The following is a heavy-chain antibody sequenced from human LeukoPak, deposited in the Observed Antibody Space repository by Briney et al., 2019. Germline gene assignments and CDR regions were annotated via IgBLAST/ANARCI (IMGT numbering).Heavy chain of an antibody. CDR3: ARVPMAGTILDDY. V-gene: IGHV3-53*01. D-gene: IGHD6-19*01. CDR2: IYSGGST. J-gene: IGHJ4*02. CDR1: GFIVSSNY. Sequence: PGGSLRLSCAASGFIVSSNYMTWVRQAPGKGLEWVSVIYSGGSTYYADSVRGRFTIFRDSSKNTLYLQMNSLRAEDTAVYYCARVPMAGTILDDYWGQGTLVTVSS.